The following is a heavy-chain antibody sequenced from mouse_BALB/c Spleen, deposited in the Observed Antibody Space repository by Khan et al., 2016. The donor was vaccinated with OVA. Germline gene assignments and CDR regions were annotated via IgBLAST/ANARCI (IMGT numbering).Heavy chain of an antibody. D-gene: IGHD1-2*01. CDR2: VFPNNGDT. CDR1: GYTFTDYI. J-gene: IGHJ3*01. CDR3: ARSGFGSFAY. V-gene: IGHV1S29*02. Sequence: IQLVQSGPELVKPGASVKISCRASGYTFTDYIMDWVKKSHGKSLEWIGYVFPNNGDTGYNQKFKTKATLTVDISSNTAYMELRSLTSEDSAVYYCARSGFGSFAYWGQGTLVTVSA.